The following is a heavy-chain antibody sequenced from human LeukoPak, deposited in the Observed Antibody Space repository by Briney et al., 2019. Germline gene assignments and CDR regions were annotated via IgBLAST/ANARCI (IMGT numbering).Heavy chain of an antibody. CDR3: AREAGWFGGEYYYYYMDV. CDR1: GYTFTSYY. Sequence: GASVKVSCKASGYTFTSYYMHWVRQAPGQGLEWMGIINPSGGSTSYAQKFQGRVTMTTDTSTSTAYMELRSLRSDDTAVYYCAREAGWFGGEYYYYYMDVWGKGTTVTISS. J-gene: IGHJ6*03. V-gene: IGHV1-46*01. CDR2: INPSGGST. D-gene: IGHD3-10*01.